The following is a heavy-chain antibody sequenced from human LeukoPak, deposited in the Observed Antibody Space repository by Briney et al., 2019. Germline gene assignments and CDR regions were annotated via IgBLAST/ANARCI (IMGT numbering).Heavy chain of an antibody. CDR3: ARGWDYDSGGRPTAYVY. J-gene: IGHJ4*02. CDR2: IIPIFGTA. Sequence: SVKVSCKASGGTFSSYAISWVRQAPGQGLEWMGGIIPIFGTANYAQKLQGRVTITADKSTSTVYMELNSLKSEDTAVYHCARGWDYDSGGRPTAYVYWGQGTLVTVSS. CDR1: GGTFSSYA. V-gene: IGHV1-69*06. D-gene: IGHD3-22*01.